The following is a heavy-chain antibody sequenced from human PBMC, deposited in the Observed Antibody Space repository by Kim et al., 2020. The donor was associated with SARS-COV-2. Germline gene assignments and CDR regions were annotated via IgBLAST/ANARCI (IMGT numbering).Heavy chain of an antibody. Sequence: GGSLRLSCAASGFTFSSYAVSWVRQAPGKGLEWVSAISGSGGSTYYADSVKGRFTISRDNSKNTLYLQMNSLRAEDTAVYYCAKARYCSSTSCNLFDYWGQGTLVTVSS. CDR3: AKARYCSSTSCNLFDY. V-gene: IGHV3-23*01. CDR1: GFTFSSYA. CDR2: ISGSGGST. J-gene: IGHJ4*02. D-gene: IGHD2-2*01.